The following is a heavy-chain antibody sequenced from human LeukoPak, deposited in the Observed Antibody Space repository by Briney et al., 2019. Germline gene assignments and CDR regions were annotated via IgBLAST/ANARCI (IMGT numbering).Heavy chain of an antibody. D-gene: IGHD3-3*01. CDR1: GFTFSSYG. V-gene: IGHV3-30*02. CDR3: SRVVLRFLEWSETNWFDP. Sequence: GGSLRLSCAASGFTFSSYGMHWVRQAPGKGLEWVAFIRYDGSNKYYADSVKGRFTISRDNSKNTLYLQMNSLRVEDTAVYFFSRVVLRFLEWSETNWFDPWGQGTLVTVSS. CDR2: IRYDGSNK. J-gene: IGHJ5*02.